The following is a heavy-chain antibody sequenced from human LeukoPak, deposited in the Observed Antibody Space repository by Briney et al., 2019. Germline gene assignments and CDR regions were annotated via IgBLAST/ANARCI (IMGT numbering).Heavy chain of an antibody. D-gene: IGHD6-6*01. CDR3: ARGKGSSSAGY. CDR2: ITGSGGST. J-gene: IGHJ4*02. Sequence: PGGSLRLSCAASGFTFSSYAMSWVRQAPGKGLEWVSAITGSGGSTYYADSVKGRFTISRDNSKNTLYLQMNSLRAEDTAVYYCARGKGSSSAGYWGQGTLVIVSS. CDR1: GFTFSSYA. V-gene: IGHV3-23*01.